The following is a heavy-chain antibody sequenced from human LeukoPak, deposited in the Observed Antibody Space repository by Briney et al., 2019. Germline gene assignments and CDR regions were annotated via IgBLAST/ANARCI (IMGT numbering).Heavy chain of an antibody. V-gene: IGHV4-59*01. J-gene: IGHJ6*03. CDR1: GVSISSYY. D-gene: IGHD3-22*01. Sequence: PSETLSLTCTVSGVSISSYYWSWIGQPPGKGLEWMGYIHYSGSSNYNPSLTTRVTTSVDTSKNQFSLKLSSVTAADTAVYYCARASYYYEKRNYYYYMDVWGKGTTVTVSS. CDR3: ARASYYYEKRNYYYYMDV. CDR2: IHYSGSS.